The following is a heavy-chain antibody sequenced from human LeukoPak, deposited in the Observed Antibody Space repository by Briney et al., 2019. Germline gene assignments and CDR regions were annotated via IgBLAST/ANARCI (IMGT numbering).Heavy chain of an antibody. CDR1: GFTFSSFG. CDR2: ISDDGSNE. D-gene: IGHD6-19*01. Sequence: GRSLRLSCAASGFTFSSFGMHWVRQAPGKGLEWVAVISDDGSNEYYAESVKGRFTISRDNSKNTLYLQMNSLRAEDTAVYYCAKVEKPGQWLVPPPSAFEYWGQGTLVTVSS. V-gene: IGHV3-30*18. J-gene: IGHJ4*02. CDR3: AKVEKPGQWLVPPPSAFEY.